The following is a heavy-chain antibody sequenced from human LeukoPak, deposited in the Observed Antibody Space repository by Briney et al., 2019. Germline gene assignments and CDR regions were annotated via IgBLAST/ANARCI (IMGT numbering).Heavy chain of an antibody. V-gene: IGHV4-39*07. CDR1: GGSIISSSYY. CDR2: IYYSGST. CDR3: EGYDSSSVDY. Sequence: SETLYLTCTVSGGSIISSSYYWGWIRQPPAKGVEWIGSIYYSGSTYYNPSLKSRVTIPVDTSKNHFSLKLSSVTAADTAVYYCEGYDSSSVDYWGQGTLVTVSS. J-gene: IGHJ4*02. D-gene: IGHD3-22*01.